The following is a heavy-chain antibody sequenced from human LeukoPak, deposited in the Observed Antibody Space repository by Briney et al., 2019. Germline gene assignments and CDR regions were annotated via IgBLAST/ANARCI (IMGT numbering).Heavy chain of an antibody. J-gene: IGHJ3*01. CDR1: GYRFNAYW. D-gene: IGHD3-22*01. CDR3: ARPNITSYYDSRGYDAFDV. Sequence: GESLKISCKGSGYRFNAYWIAWLRQMPGKGLEWMGTIYPDDSDTRYSPSFQGQVTISADKSVRTAYLQWSSLKASDTAMYYCARPNITSYYDSRGYDAFDVWGQGTMVTVSS. V-gene: IGHV5-51*01. CDR2: IYPDDSDT.